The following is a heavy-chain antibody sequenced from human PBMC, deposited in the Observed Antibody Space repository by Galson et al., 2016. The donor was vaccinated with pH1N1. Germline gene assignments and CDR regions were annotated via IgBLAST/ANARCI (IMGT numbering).Heavy chain of an antibody. CDR3: ARGDYVIFCGSHRTWYFDL. J-gene: IGHJ2*01. D-gene: IGHD3-9*01. V-gene: IGHV4-59*11. Sequence: ETLSLTCIVSGCSISSHYWSWIRQPPGKGLEWIGYIHYSGSTDYNSSLKSRVSISVDRSKNQFSLRLNSVTAADTAVYFCARGDYVIFCGSHRTWYFDLWGRGTLVTVSS. CDR2: IHYSGST. CDR1: GCSISSHY.